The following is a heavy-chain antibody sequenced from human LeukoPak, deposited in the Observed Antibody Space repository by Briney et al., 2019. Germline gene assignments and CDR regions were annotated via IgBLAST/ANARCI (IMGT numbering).Heavy chain of an antibody. V-gene: IGHV1-18*01. CDR1: GYTFTSYG. CDR2: ISAYNGNT. J-gene: IGHJ4*02. D-gene: IGHD3-10*01. Sequence: ASVKVSCKASGYTFTSYGISWVRQAPGQGLEWMGWISAYNGNTNYAQKLQGRVTMTTDTSTSTAYMELRSLRSDDTAVYCCARTKNVLLWFGELLSPDYWGQGTLVTVSS. CDR3: ARTKNVLLWFGELLSPDY.